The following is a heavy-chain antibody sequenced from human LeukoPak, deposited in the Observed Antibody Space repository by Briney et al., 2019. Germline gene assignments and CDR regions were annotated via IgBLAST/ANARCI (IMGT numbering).Heavy chain of an antibody. CDR1: GFTFTYHW. CDR2: IDEHGSSQ. D-gene: IGHD1-14*01. J-gene: IGHJ4*02. CDR3: SKHGGRSFGS. V-gene: IGHV3-7*01. Sequence: GGSLRLSCASSGFTFTYHWMSWVRQAPGKGLEWVANIDEHGSSQFYAAAVQGRFTISRDNARNSVSLQMTSLRGEDTALYFCSKHGGRSFGSWGQGTLVTVSS.